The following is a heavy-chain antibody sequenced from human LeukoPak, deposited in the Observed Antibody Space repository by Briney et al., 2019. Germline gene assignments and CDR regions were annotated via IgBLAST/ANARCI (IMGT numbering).Heavy chain of an antibody. D-gene: IGHD2-2*01. CDR2: ISNSGSTI. J-gene: IGHJ3*02. Sequence: GGSLRLSCAASGFSFSDYYMTWIRQAPGKGLEWVSYISNSGSTINYTDSVKGRFTISRDNAKNSLYLQMNSLRAEDTAVYYCARPMWASSTSLDAFDIWGQGTMVTVSS. CDR3: ARPMWASSTSLDAFDI. V-gene: IGHV3-11*04. CDR1: GFSFSDYY.